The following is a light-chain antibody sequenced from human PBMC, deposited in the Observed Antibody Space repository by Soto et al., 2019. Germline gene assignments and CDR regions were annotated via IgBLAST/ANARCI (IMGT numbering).Light chain of an antibody. J-gene: IGLJ3*02. V-gene: IGLV1-47*01. CDR3: AAWDDSLSGVV. CDR2: RNN. CDR1: SSNIGSNY. Sequence: QAVVTQPTSASGTPGQRVTISCSGSSSNIGSNYVYWYQPLPGTAPKLLIYRNNQRPSGVPDRFSGSKSGTAASLAISGLRSEDEANYYCAAWDDSLSGVVFGGGTKLTVL.